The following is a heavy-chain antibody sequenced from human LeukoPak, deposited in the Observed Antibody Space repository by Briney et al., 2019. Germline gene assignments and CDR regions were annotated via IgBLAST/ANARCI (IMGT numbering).Heavy chain of an antibody. Sequence: EASVTVSCKASGYTFTGYYMHWVRQAPGQGLEWMGWINPNSGGTNYAQKFQGRVTMTRDTSISTAYMELSRLRSDDTAVYYCARDPGVYDFWSGYYGFDYWGQGTLVTVSS. D-gene: IGHD3-3*01. V-gene: IGHV1-2*02. J-gene: IGHJ4*02. CDR3: ARDPGVYDFWSGYYGFDY. CDR2: INPNSGGT. CDR1: GYTFTGYY.